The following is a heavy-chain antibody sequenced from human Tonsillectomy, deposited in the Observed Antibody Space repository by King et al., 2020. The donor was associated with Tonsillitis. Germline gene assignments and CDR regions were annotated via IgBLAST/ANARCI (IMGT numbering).Heavy chain of an antibody. CDR3: ARGGISSSWYGFDY. D-gene: IGHD6-13*01. CDR1: GFTFSSYS. Sequence: VQLVESGGGLVKPGGSLRLSCAASGFTFSSYSMNWVRQAPGKGLEWVSSISSSSSYIYYADSVKGRFTISRDNAKNSLYLQMNSLRAEDTAVYYCARGGISSSWYGFDYWGQGTLVTVSS. CDR2: ISSSSSYI. V-gene: IGHV3-21*01. J-gene: IGHJ4*02.